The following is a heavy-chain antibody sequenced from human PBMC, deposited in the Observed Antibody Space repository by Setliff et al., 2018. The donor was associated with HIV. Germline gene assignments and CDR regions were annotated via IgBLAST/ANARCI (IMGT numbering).Heavy chain of an antibody. Sequence: PSETLSLTCTVSGGSISSYYWSWIRQPPGKGLEWIGDIYYSGSTNYNPSLKSRVTISVDTSKNQFSLKLNSVTAADTAVYYCARSPPTTFWSGYTYYYYMDVWGKGTTVTVSS. V-gene: IGHV4-59*01. CDR3: ARSPPTTFWSGYTYYYYMDV. J-gene: IGHJ6*03. CDR2: IYYSGST. D-gene: IGHD3-3*01. CDR1: GGSISSYY.